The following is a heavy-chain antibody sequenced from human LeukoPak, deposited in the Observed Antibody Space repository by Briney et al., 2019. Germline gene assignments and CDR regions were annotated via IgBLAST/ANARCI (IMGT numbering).Heavy chain of an antibody. J-gene: IGHJ6*02. CDR2: INAGNGNT. CDR3: ARFLGGSYGMDV. Sequence: VASVTVSCTASGYTFTSYSMHWVRQAPGQRLEWMGWINAGNGNTKFSQKFQGRVTITRDTSASTAYMELSSLRSEDTAVYYCARFLGGSYGMDVWGQGTTVTVSS. V-gene: IGHV1-3*01. CDR1: GYTFTSYS. D-gene: IGHD1-26*01.